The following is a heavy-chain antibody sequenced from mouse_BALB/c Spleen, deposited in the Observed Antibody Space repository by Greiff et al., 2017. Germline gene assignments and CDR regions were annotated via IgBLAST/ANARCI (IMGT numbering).Heavy chain of an antibody. D-gene: IGHD1-1*01. CDR1: GFTFSSIG. CDR2: ISSGSSTI. V-gene: IGHV5-17*02. CDR3: ARSFITTVVATGFDY. J-gene: IGHJ2*01. Sequence: EVQLVESGGGLVQPGGSRKLSCAASGFTFSSIGMHWVRQAPEKGLEWVAYISSGSSTIYYADTVKGRFTISRDNPKNTLFLQLTSLRSEDTAMYYCARSFITTVVATGFDYWGQGTTLTVSS.